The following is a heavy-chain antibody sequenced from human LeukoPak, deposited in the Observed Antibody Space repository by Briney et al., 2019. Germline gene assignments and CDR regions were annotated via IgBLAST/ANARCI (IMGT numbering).Heavy chain of an antibody. D-gene: IGHD4-11*01. Sequence: LETLSLTCTVSGGSISGYYWSWIRQPPGKGLEWIGYIFYSGSTNYNPSLKSRVTISVDTSRNQFSLKLSSVTAADTAVYYCAKYGMTTITKGGHYYYMDVWGKGTTVTGSS. J-gene: IGHJ6*03. CDR1: GGSISGYY. CDR2: IFYSGST. V-gene: IGHV4-59*01. CDR3: AKYGMTTITKGGHYYYMDV.